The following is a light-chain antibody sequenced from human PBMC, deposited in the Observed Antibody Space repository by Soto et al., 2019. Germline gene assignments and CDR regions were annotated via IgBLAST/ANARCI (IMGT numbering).Light chain of an antibody. Sequence: QSALTQPPSASGSPGQSVTISCTGTSSDVGGYNYVSWYQQHPGKAPKLLMFRVTERPSGVPDRFSGSKSGNTASLTVSGLQAEDEADYYCCAYAGINPVIFGGGTQLPVL. CDR2: RVT. CDR1: SSDVGGYNY. CDR3: CAYAGINPVI. J-gene: IGLJ2*01. V-gene: IGLV2-8*01.